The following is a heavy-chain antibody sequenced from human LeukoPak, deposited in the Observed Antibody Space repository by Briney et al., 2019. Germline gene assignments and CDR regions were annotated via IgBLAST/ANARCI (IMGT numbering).Heavy chain of an antibody. V-gene: IGHV4-34*01. CDR2: INHSGST. D-gene: IGHD3-22*01. CDR1: GGSFSGYY. J-gene: IGHJ3*02. Sequence: SETLSLTCAVYGGSFSGYYWSWIRQPPGKGLEWIGEINHSGSTNYNPSLKSRVTISVDTSKNQFSLKLSPVTAADTAVYYCARVYPGLGITMIVVPMGAFDIWGQGTMVTVSS. CDR3: ARVYPGLGITMIVVPMGAFDI.